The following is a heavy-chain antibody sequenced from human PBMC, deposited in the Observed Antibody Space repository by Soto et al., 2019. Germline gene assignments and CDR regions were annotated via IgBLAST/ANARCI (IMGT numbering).Heavy chain of an antibody. V-gene: IGHV2-5*02. CDR1: GFSLDTWGVG. Sequence: QITLKESGPTLVRPTQTLTLTCTVSGFSLDTWGVGVGWIRQPPGKAPEWLALIYWDDDKRYSPSLKNRLTITKETSNTQVVLTVPHMDPVDTATYYCARALGSWGSYYFDHWGQGTLVTVSS. CDR3: ARALGSWGSYYFDH. J-gene: IGHJ4*02. CDR2: IYWDDDK. D-gene: IGHD3-16*01.